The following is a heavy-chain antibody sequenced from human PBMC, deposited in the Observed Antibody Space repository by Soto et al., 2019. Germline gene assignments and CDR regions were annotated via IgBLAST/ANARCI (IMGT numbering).Heavy chain of an antibody. D-gene: IGHD3-10*01. V-gene: IGHV4-31*03. Sequence: SETLSLTCTVSGGSISSGGYYWSWIRQHPGKGLEWIGYIYYSGSTYYNPSLKSRVTISVDTSKNQFSLKLSSVTAADTAVYYCARARGDGYNKRRYYFDYWGQGTLVTVSS. CDR2: IYYSGST. J-gene: IGHJ4*02. CDR1: GGSISSGGYY. CDR3: ARARGDGYNKRRYYFDY.